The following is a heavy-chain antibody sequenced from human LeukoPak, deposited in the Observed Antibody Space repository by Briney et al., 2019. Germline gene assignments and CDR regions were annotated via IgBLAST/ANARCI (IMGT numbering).Heavy chain of an antibody. J-gene: IGHJ4*02. CDR2: MYYSGTT. Sequence: PSETLSLSCTVSNGSIFSHNSYWAWVRQPPGKGLEWIVGMYYSGTTYYNPSLQSRVTMSVDMAKNHFSLNMGSVSAADTAVYFCAKLVGTTGYFDLWGRGALVTVAS. CDR3: AKLVGTTGYFDL. CDR1: NGSIFSHNSY. D-gene: IGHD1-1*01. V-gene: IGHV4-39*01.